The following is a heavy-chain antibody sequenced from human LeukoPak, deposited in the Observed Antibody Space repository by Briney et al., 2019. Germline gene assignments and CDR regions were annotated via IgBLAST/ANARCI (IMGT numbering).Heavy chain of an antibody. CDR1: GGSFSGYY. Sequence: SETLSLTCAVYGGSFSGYYWSWIRQPPGKGLEWIGEINHSGSTNYNPSLKSRVTISVDTSKNQFSLKLSSVTAADTAVYYCARGSSYDPQRYDLGFFAPWGQGTLVTVSS. CDR2: INHSGST. J-gene: IGHJ5*02. V-gene: IGHV4-34*01. CDR3: ARGSSYDPQRYDLGFFAP. D-gene: IGHD6-25*01.